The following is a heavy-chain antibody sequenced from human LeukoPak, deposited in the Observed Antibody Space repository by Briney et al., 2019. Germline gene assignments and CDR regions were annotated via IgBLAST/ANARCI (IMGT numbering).Heavy chain of an antibody. CDR2: IYYNGIT. CDR3: AGAVTGYYLSHYYFPY. CDR1: GGSFSGYY. D-gene: IGHD3-9*01. V-gene: IGHV4-34*03. J-gene: IGHJ4*02. Sequence: TSETLSLTCAVYGGSFSGYYWSWLRQPPGKGLEWIGYIYYNGITYYNPSLKSRVIISVDQPKKQFSLKLSSVTAADTAVYYCAGAVTGYYLSHYYFPYWGRGTLVTVSS.